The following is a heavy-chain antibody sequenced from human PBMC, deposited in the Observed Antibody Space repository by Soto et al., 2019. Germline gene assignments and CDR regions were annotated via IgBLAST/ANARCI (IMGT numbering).Heavy chain of an antibody. Sequence: GSLKVSYNATGCTFPIYGISWVRQAPGQGLEWMGWISAYNGNTNYAQKLQGRVTMTTDTSTSTAYMELRSLRSDDTAVYYCARYIIRGFGPWGQGTLVTVS. CDR2: ISAYNGNT. D-gene: IGHD3-10*01. V-gene: IGHV1-18*04. CDR1: GCTFPIYG. J-gene: IGHJ5*02. CDR3: ARYIIRGFGP.